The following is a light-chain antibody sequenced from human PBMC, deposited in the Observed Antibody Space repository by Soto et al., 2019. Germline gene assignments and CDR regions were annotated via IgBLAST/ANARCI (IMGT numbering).Light chain of an antibody. V-gene: IGKV1-27*01. Sequence: DIPMTQSPSSLSASVGDRVTITCRPSQGIGNSLAWYQQKPGTVPKLLIHSASTLQSGVPSRFSGSGSGTDFTLTISGLQPEDVATYYCQKYDSAPTFGPGTKVEIK. CDR1: QGIGNS. CDR2: SAS. CDR3: QKYDSAPT. J-gene: IGKJ1*01.